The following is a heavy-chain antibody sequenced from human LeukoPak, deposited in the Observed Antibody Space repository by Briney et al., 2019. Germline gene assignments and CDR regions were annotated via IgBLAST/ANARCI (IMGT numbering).Heavy chain of an antibody. Sequence: PGGSLRLSCAASGFTFSSYWMNWVRQAPGKGLEWIGSIYDSGSTNYNPSLKSRVTISVDTSKNQFSLKLSSVTAADTAVYYCARASGGHDYVWGSYRYTKTLDYWGQGTLVTVSS. CDR3: ARASGGHDYVWGSYRYTKTLDY. J-gene: IGHJ4*02. D-gene: IGHD3-16*02. CDR2: IYDSGST. CDR1: GFTFSSYW. V-gene: IGHV4-4*02.